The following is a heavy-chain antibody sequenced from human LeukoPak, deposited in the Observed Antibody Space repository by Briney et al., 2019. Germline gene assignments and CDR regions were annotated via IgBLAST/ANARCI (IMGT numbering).Heavy chain of an antibody. J-gene: IGHJ6*03. CDR1: DGSFSGYY. Sequence: SETLSLTCAVYDGSFSGYYWSWLRQPPGKGLEWIGEINYSGGTNYNPSLKSRVTISVDTSKNQFSLKLSSVTAADTAVYYCARSNGYSSSWYSYYYYYYMDVWGKGTTVTISS. CDR2: INYSGGT. D-gene: IGHD6-13*01. CDR3: ARSNGYSSSWYSYYYYYYMDV. V-gene: IGHV4-34*01.